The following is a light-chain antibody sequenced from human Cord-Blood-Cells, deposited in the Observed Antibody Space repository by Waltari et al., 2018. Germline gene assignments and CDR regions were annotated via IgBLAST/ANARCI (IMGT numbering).Light chain of an antibody. Sequence: QAVVTPEPSLTVSPGGTVTLTCGSSTGAVASVHYLYWFQQKPGPAPRTLIYATSNTHAGTPARFSGSLLGGKAAPTLSGAQPEDDAEYYCLLSYSGARVFGGGTKLTVL. CDR2: ATS. V-gene: IGLV7-46*01. J-gene: IGLJ3*02. CDR3: LLSYSGARV. CDR1: TGAVASVHY.